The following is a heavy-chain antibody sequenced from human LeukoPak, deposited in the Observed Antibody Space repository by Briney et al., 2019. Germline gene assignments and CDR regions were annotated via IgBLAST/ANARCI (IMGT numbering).Heavy chain of an antibody. J-gene: IGHJ4*02. CDR2: IYYSGST. V-gene: IGHV4-59*08. CDR3: ARGGYYYSSGNDY. D-gene: IGHD3-10*01. CDR1: GDSISSYY. Sequence: SETLSLTCTVSGDSISSYYWSWIRQPSGKGLEWIGYIYYSGSTNYNPALKSRVTISVDTSKNQFSLKLNSVTAADTAVYYCARGGYYYSSGNDYWGQGTLVTVSS.